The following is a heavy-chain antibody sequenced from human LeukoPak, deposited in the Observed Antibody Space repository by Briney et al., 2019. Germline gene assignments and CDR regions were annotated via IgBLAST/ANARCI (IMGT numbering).Heavy chain of an antibody. J-gene: IGHJ6*02. CDR3: AWSSADYYYYGMDV. CDR2: IYYSGST. Sequence: SETLSLTCTVSGGSISSYYWSWIRQPPGKGLEWIGYIYYSGSTNYNPSLKSRVTISVDTSKNQFPLKLSSVTAADTAVYYCAWSSADYYYYGMDVWGQGTTVTVSS. D-gene: IGHD1-26*01. V-gene: IGHV4-59*08. CDR1: GGSISSYY.